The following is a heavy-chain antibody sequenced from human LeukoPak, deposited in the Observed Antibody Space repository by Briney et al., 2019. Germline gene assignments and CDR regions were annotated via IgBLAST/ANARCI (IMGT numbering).Heavy chain of an antibody. CDR1: GFTFSSYS. CDR2: ISSSSSYI. V-gene: IGHV3-21*01. J-gene: IGHJ4*02. CDR3: ARYGLVLRYFEKYYLDY. Sequence: PGGSLRLSCAASGFTFSSYSMNWVRQAPGKGLEWVSSISSSSSYIYYADSVKGRFTISRDNAKNSLYLQMNSLRAEDTAVYYCARYGLVLRYFEKYYLDYWGQGTLVTVSS. D-gene: IGHD3-9*01.